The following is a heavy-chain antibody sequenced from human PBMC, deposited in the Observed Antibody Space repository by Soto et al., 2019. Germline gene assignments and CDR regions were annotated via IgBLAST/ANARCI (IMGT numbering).Heavy chain of an antibody. Sequence: EVQLVESGGGLVKPGGSLRLSCAASGFTFSSYSMNWVRQAPGKGLEWVSSISSSSSYIYYADSVKGRFTISRDNAKNSLYLQMNSLRAEDTAVYYCARAWSMITFGGEGDYWGQGTLVTVSS. CDR3: ARAWSMITFGGEGDY. D-gene: IGHD3-16*01. J-gene: IGHJ4*02. CDR1: GFTFSSYS. CDR2: ISSSSSYI. V-gene: IGHV3-21*01.